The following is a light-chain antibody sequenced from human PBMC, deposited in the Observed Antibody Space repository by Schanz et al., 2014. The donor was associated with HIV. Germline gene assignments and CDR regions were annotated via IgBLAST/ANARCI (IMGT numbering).Light chain of an antibody. J-gene: IGLJ3*02. Sequence: QSVLTQPPSASGTPGQRGTISCSGSSSNIGSNTVNWDQQLPGTAPQFLIYNNDQRPSGVPDRFSGSKSGTSASLAISGLQSEDEADYYCAAWDDSLKGWVFGGGTKLTVL. CDR2: NND. V-gene: IGLV1-44*01. CDR3: AAWDDSLKGWV. CDR1: SSNIGSNT.